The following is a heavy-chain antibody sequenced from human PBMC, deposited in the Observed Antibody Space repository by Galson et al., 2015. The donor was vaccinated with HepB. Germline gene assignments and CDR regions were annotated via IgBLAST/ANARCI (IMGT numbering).Heavy chain of an antibody. J-gene: IGHJ4*02. CDR1: GFLVTDNY. CDR2: IYSGGTT. V-gene: IGHV3-53*01. D-gene: IGHD2-15*01. Sequence: SLRLSCAVSGFLVTDNYMRWVRQAPGKGLEWLSVIYSGGTTNYADSLKGRFTISRDNSKNTVYLHISSLRVEDTAVYYCASSYCTGGSCYFDDWGQGTLLTVSS. CDR3: ASSYCTGGSCYFDD.